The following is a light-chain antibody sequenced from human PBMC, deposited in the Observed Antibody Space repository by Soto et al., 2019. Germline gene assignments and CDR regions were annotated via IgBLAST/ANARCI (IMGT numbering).Light chain of an antibody. CDR3: AAWDDSLSGYV. CDR2: GSN. J-gene: IGLJ1*01. CDR1: SSNIGSNS. Sequence: QSVLTQPPSASGTPGQSVTISCSGSSSNIGSNSVNWYQQLPGTAPKLLIYGSNQRPSGVPGRFSGSKSGTSASLAISGLQSENEADYYCAAWDDSLSGYVFGTGTKVTVL. V-gene: IGLV1-44*01.